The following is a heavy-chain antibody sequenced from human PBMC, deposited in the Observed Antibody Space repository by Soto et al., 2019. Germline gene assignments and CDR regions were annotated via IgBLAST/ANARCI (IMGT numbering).Heavy chain of an antibody. Sequence: QVQLQQWGAGLLKPSETLSLTCAVYGGSFSGYYWSWIRQPPGKGLEWIGEINHSGSTNYNPSLMRRVTKSVDTSKNQFSLKLSSVTAADAAVYYSARGLLTGEVGVWGQGTLVTVSS. CDR3: ARGLLTGEVGV. J-gene: IGHJ4*02. V-gene: IGHV4-34*01. CDR1: GGSFSGYY. D-gene: IGHD7-27*01. CDR2: INHSGST.